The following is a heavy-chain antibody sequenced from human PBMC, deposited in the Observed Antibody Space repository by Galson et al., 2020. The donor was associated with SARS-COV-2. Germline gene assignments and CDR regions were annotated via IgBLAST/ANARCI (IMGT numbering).Heavy chain of an antibody. CDR1: GGSISSSNW. Sequence: SETLSLTCAVSGGSISSSNWWSWVRQPPGKGLEWIGEIYHSGSTNYNPSLKSRVTISVDKSKNQFSLKLSSVTAADTAVYYCARSPDSSGYPVSGGFDYWGQGTLVTVSS. CDR2: IYHSGST. CDR3: ARSPDSSGYPVSGGFDY. D-gene: IGHD3-22*01. V-gene: IGHV4-4*02. J-gene: IGHJ4*02.